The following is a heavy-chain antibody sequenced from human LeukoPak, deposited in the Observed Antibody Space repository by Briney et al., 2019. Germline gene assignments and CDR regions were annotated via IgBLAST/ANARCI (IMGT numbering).Heavy chain of an antibody. Sequence: GESLKISCEASGYTFAAYWIGWVRQMPGKGLEWMGIIYPGDSDTRYSPSFQGQVTISADKSISTAYLQWSSLKASDTAMYYCALSPGIAVAGTLGWGQGTLVTVSS. CDR3: ALSPGIAVAGTLG. CDR2: IYPGDSDT. J-gene: IGHJ4*02. V-gene: IGHV5-51*01. D-gene: IGHD6-19*01. CDR1: GYTFAAYW.